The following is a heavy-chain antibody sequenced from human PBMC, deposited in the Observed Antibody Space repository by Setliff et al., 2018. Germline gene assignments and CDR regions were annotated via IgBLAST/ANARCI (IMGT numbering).Heavy chain of an antibody. CDR2: FDPEDGET. Sequence: ASVKVSCKVSGYTLTELSMHWVRQAPGKGLEWMGGFDPEDGETIYAHKFQGRVTMTEDTSTDTAYMELSSLRSEDTAVYYCATNSGGNTIDAFDIWGQGTMVTVSS. V-gene: IGHV1-24*01. CDR3: ATNSGGNTIDAFDI. CDR1: GYTLTELS. J-gene: IGHJ3*02. D-gene: IGHD2-15*01.